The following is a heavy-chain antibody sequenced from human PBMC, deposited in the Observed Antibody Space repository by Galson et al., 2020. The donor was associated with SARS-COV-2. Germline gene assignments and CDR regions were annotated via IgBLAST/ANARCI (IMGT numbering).Heavy chain of an antibody. CDR1: GFTFSSYS. D-gene: IGHD4-17*01. J-gene: IGHJ6*02. CDR2: ISSSSSYI. Sequence: GESLKISCAASGFTFSSYSMNWVRQAPGKGLEWVSSISSSSSYIYYADSVKGRFTISSDNAKNPLYLQMNRLRAEDTAVYYCARDMELAGDYYAEGMDVWGQGTTVTVSS. V-gene: IGHV3-21*01. CDR3: ARDMELAGDYYAEGMDV.